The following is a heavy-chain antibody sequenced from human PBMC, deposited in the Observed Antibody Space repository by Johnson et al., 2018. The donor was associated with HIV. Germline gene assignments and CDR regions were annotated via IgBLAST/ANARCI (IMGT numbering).Heavy chain of an antibody. CDR1: GFTFSSYG. Sequence: QVQLVESGGGVVQPGRSLRLSCAASGFTFSSYGMHWVRQAPGKGLEWVAVISYDGSNKYYADSVKGRFTISRDNSKNTLSLQMNSLRVEDTAVYYCAREARIVVVEPSDAFDIWGQGTMVTVSS. J-gene: IGHJ3*02. V-gene: IGHV3-30*03. D-gene: IGHD3-22*01. CDR3: AREARIVVVEPSDAFDI. CDR2: ISYDGSNK.